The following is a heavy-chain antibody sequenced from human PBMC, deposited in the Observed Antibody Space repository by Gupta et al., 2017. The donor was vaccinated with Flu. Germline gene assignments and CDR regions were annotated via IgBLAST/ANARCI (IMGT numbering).Heavy chain of an antibody. D-gene: IGHD1-1*01. CDR3: ARERSWRDGFDF. J-gene: IGHJ3*01. CDR1: DDSFSVGGYY. Sequence: QAQLQESGPGLVKPSQTLSLTCTVSDDSFSVGGYYWNWIRQHPGKGLEWIGYIYYSGSTYYNPSLKSRVTMLVDTSKSKFYLKLTSVTAADTAVYYCARERSWRDGFDFWGQGKLVKVSS. V-gene: IGHV4-31*03. CDR2: IYYSGST.